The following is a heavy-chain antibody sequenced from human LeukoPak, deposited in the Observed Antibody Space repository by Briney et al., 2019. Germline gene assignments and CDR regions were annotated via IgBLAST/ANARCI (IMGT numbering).Heavy chain of an antibody. CDR3: ARHSPYDSGGYQDDIDI. Sequence: PSETLSLTCTLSGGSISTYYWSWIRQPPGKGLEWLAYIHNSGRTNYNPSLKSRLTISLDTSKKQFSLNVRSVTAADTAVYYCARHSPYDSGGYQDDIDIWGQGTMVTVSS. V-gene: IGHV4-59*08. CDR2: IHNSGRT. D-gene: IGHD3-22*01. J-gene: IGHJ3*02. CDR1: GGSISTYY.